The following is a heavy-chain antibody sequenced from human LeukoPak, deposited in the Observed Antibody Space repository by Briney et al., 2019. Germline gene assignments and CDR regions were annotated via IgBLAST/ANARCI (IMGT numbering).Heavy chain of an antibody. CDR2: ISNRGDYI. D-gene: IGHD4-23*01. Sequence: GGSLRLSCSASGFTFTSYSMNWVRQAPGKGLEWVSSISNRGDYIYYADSVKGRFTISRDNAKNSLYLQMNSLRAEDTAVYYCARIPLRGLRWTSPDAFDIWGQGTMVTVSS. CDR3: ARIPLRGLRWTSPDAFDI. J-gene: IGHJ3*02. V-gene: IGHV3-21*01. CDR1: GFTFTSYS.